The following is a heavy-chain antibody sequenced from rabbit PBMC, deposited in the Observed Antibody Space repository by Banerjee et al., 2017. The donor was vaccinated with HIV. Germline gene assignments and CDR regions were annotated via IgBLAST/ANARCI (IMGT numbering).Heavy chain of an antibody. CDR3: AREAGGSYYPL. Sequence: QSLEESGGDLVKPGASLTLTCTASGLDFSSSYWICWVRQAPGKGLEWIACIYGGSHGNHYYASWAKGRFTISKTSSTTVTLQMTSLTAADTATYFCAREAGGSYYPLWGPGTLVTVS. J-gene: IGHJ6*01. CDR2: IYGGSHGNH. CDR1: GLDFSSSYW. D-gene: IGHD8-1*01. V-gene: IGHV1S40*01.